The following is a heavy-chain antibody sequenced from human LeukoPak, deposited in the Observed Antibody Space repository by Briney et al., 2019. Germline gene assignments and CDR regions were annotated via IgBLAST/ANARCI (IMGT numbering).Heavy chain of an antibody. J-gene: IGHJ4*02. CDR3: ARVRVATMDADY. Sequence: GGSLRLSCAASGFTFSSYSMNWVRQAPGKGLEWVSSISSSSSYIYYADSVKGRFTISRDNAKNSLYLQMNSLRAEDTAVYYCARVRVATMDADYWGQGTLVTVSS. CDR1: GFTFSSYS. CDR2: ISSSSSYI. V-gene: IGHV3-21*01. D-gene: IGHD5-12*01.